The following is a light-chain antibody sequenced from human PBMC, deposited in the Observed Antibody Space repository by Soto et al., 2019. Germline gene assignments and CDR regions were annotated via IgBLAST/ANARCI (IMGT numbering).Light chain of an antibody. J-gene: IGLJ2*01. V-gene: IGLV1-40*01. CDR1: SSNIGAGYD. Sequence: QSVLTQPPSVSGAPGQRVTISCTGSSSNIGAGYDVHWYQQLPGTAPKLLIYGNSNRPSGVPDRFSGSKSGTSASLAITGLQAEDEADSYCQSYDSSLSGPNVVFGGGTKLTVL. CDR3: QSYDSSLSGPNVV. CDR2: GNS.